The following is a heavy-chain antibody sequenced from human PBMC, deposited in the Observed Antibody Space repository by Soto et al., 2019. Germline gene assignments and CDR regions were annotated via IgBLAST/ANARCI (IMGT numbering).Heavy chain of an antibody. CDR1: GFTFSGHG. J-gene: IGHJ4*02. CDR3: AKQYNLGGLEDY. V-gene: IGHV3-30*18. CDR2: ISYDGSSE. D-gene: IGHD1-20*01. Sequence: QVQLVESGGGVVQPGTSLRLSCAASGFTFSGHGIHWVRQAPGKGLEWVAVISYDGSSEYYADSVKGRFSVSRDNSNNVAYLQMNSLRVEDTAMYYCAKQYNLGGLEDYWGQGTLVAVSS.